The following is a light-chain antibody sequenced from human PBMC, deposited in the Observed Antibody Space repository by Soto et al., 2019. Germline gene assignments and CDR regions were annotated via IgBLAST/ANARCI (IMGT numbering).Light chain of an antibody. V-gene: IGKV3-15*01. CDR1: QSLGGN. CDR2: RAS. Sequence: EIVMTQSPATLAVSPGDTATLSCRASQSLGGNLAWYQQKPGQAPRLLIFRASSRATGFPARFSASASGSEFTLAICVPLSDGFAGYYGQQYNNFPPWTFGPGTNVKIK. J-gene: IGKJ1*01. CDR3: QQYNNFPPWT.